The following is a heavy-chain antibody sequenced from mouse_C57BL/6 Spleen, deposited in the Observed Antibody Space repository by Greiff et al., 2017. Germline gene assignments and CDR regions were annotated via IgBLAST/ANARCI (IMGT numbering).Heavy chain of an antibody. Sequence: EVKLVESGGGLVKPGGSLKLSCAASGFTFSSYAMSWVRQTPEKRLEWVATISDGGSYTYYPDNVKGRFTISRDNAKNNLYLQMSHLKSEDTAMYYCARRGYLWCFDVWGTGTTVTVSS. D-gene: IGHD3-1*01. V-gene: IGHV5-4*03. CDR3: ARRGYLWCFDV. CDR2: ISDGGSYT. J-gene: IGHJ1*03. CDR1: GFTFSSYA.